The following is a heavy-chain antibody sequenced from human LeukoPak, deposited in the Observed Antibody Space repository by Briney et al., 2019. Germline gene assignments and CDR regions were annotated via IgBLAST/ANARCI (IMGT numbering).Heavy chain of an antibody. Sequence: ASVKVSCKASGYTFTSYDINWVRQATGQGLEWMGWMNPNSGNTGYAQKFQGRVTITRNTSISTAYMELSSLRSEDTAVYYCARVGGYDYDSSGYNGLNYWGQGTLVTVSS. CDR2: MNPNSGNT. D-gene: IGHD3-22*01. V-gene: IGHV1-8*03. J-gene: IGHJ4*02. CDR3: ARVGGYDYDSSGYNGLNY. CDR1: GYTFTSYD.